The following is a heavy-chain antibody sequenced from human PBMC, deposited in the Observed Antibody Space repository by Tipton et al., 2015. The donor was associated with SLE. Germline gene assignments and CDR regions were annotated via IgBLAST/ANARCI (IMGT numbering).Heavy chain of an antibody. CDR2: IYYSGST. CDR1: GVSISSHY. D-gene: IGHD1-26*01. J-gene: IGHJ3*02. V-gene: IGHV4-59*11. Sequence: TLSLTCTVSGVSISSHYWSWIRQPPGKGLEWIGYIYYSGSTNYNPSLKSRVTISVDTSKNQFSLKLSSVTAADTAVYYCARDSRELHDAFDIWGQGTMVTVSS. CDR3: ARDSRELHDAFDI.